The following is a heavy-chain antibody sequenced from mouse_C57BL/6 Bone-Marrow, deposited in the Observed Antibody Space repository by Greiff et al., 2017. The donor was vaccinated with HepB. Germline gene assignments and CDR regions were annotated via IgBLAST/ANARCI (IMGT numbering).Heavy chain of an antibody. J-gene: IGHJ4*01. CDR2: IWSGGST. D-gene: IGHD2-12*01. CDR3: ARNGYCSGYAMDY. Sequence: VMLVESGPGLVQPSQSLSITCTVSGFSFTSYGVHWVRQSPGKGLEWLGVIWSGGSTDYNAAFISRLSISKDNSKSQVFFKMNSLQADDTAIYYCARNGYCSGYAMDYWGQGTSVTVSS. CDR1: GFSFTSYG. V-gene: IGHV2-2*01.